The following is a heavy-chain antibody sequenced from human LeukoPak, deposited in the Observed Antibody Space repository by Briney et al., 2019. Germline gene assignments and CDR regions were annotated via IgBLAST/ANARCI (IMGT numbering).Heavy chain of an antibody. J-gene: IGHJ4*02. CDR1: GGTFSSYA. Sequence: GASVKVSCKASGGTFSSYAISWVRQAPGQGLEWMGRIIPILGIANYAQKFQGRVTITADKSTSTAYMELSSLRSEDTAVYYCVTSIVVVTAIRDYFDYWGQGTLVTVSS. CDR2: IIPILGIA. CDR3: VTSIVVVTAIRDYFDY. D-gene: IGHD2-21*02. V-gene: IGHV1-69*04.